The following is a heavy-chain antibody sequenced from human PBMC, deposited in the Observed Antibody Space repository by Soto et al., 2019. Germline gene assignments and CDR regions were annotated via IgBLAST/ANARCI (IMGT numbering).Heavy chain of an antibody. V-gene: IGHV3-7*01. CDR3: ARDMVVVVPAALYYYYYGMDV. CDR2: IKQDGSEK. CDR1: GFTFSSYW. D-gene: IGHD2-2*01. J-gene: IGHJ6*02. Sequence: PGGSLRLSCAASGFTFSSYWMSWVRQAPGKGLEWVANIKQDGSEKYYVDSVKGRFTISRDNAKNSLYLQMNSLRAEDTAVYYCARDMVVVVPAALYYYYYGMDVWGQGTTVTV.